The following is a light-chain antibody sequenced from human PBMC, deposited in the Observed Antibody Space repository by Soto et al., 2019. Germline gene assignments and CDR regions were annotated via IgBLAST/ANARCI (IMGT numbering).Light chain of an antibody. V-gene: IGKV3-20*01. J-gene: IGKJ4*01. Sequence: EIVLTQSPGTLSLSPGERATLSCRASQSVSNNYLAWYQQKPGQAPRRLIYGASSRATGIPDRFSGSGSGTDFTLTISRLEPEDFAVYYCQQYNQWPHPFGGGTKVDIK. CDR1: QSVSNNY. CDR2: GAS. CDR3: QQYNQWPHP.